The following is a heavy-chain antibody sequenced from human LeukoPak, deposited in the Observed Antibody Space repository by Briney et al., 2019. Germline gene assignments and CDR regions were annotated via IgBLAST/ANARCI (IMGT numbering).Heavy chain of an antibody. Sequence: PSETLSLTCAVYGGSFSGYYWSWIRQPPGKGLEWIGEINHSGSTNYNPSLKSRVTISVDTSKNQFSLKLSSVTAADTAVYYCYYYDSSGYYNYFDYWGQGTLVTVSS. CDR1: GGSFSGYY. V-gene: IGHV4-34*03. J-gene: IGHJ4*02. D-gene: IGHD3-22*01. CDR3: YYYDSSGYYNYFDY. CDR2: INHSGST.